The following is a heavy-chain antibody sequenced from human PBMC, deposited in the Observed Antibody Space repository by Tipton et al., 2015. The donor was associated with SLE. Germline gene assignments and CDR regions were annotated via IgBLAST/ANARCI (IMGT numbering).Heavy chain of an antibody. D-gene: IGHD4-17*01. CDR2: INHSGST. CDR3: ASRGDYGDYVSGYWYFDL. V-gene: IGHV4-34*01. CDR1: GGSFSGYY. J-gene: IGHJ2*01. Sequence: TLSLTCAVYGGSFSGYYWSWIRQPPGKGLEWIGEINHSGSTNYNPSPKSRVTISVDTSKNQFSLKLSSVTAADTAVYYCASRGDYGDYVSGYWYFDLWGRGTLVTVSS.